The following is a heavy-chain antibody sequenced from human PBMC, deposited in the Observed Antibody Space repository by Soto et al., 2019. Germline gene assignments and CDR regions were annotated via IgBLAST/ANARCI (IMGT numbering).Heavy chain of an antibody. CDR3: AKDEYSSSWYRTNFDY. Sequence: GGSLRLSCAASGFTFSSYAMSWVRQAPGKGLEWVSAISGSGGSTYYADSVKGRFTISRDNSKNTLYLQMNSLRAEDTAVYYCAKDEYSSSWYRTNFDYWGQGTLVTVSS. J-gene: IGHJ4*02. V-gene: IGHV3-23*01. D-gene: IGHD6-13*01. CDR1: GFTFSSYA. CDR2: ISGSGGST.